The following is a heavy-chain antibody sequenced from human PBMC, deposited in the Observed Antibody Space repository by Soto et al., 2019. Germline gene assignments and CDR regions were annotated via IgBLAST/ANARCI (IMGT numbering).Heavy chain of an antibody. J-gene: IGHJ4*02. CDR1: GYTFSNFW. CDR2: IYPGDSET. D-gene: IGHD6-13*01. Sequence: GESLKISCQCSGYTFSNFWIAWVRQLPGKGLEYMGIIYPGDSETRYSPSFHGKVTISADRSIGTAYLQWSSLEASDSAFYFCARSPRSSPYFDYWGQGALVTVSS. V-gene: IGHV5-51*01. CDR3: ARSPRSSPYFDY.